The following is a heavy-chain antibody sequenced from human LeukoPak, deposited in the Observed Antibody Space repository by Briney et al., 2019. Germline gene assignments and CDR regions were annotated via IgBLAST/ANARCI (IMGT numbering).Heavy chain of an antibody. D-gene: IGHD3-10*01. CDR1: GYSFTSYW. CDR3: ARHEPLSYYGSGSYPLPDY. CDR2: IYPGDSDT. Sequence: GESLKISCKGSGYSFTSYWIGWVRQMPGKGLEWMGIIYPGDSDTRHSPSFQGQVTISADKSISTAYLQWSSLKASDTAMYYCARHEPLSYYGSGSYPLPDYWGQGTLVTVSS. J-gene: IGHJ4*02. V-gene: IGHV5-51*01.